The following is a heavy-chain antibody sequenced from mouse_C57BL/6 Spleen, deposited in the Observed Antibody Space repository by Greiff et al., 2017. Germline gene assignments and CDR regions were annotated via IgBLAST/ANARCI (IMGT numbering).Heavy chain of an antibody. CDR3: TTGGSKGAMDY. V-gene: IGHV14-4*01. J-gene: IGHJ4*01. CDR1: GFNIKDDY. CDR2: IDPENGDT. Sequence: VQLKQSGAELVRPGASVKLSCTASGFNIKDDYMHWVKQRPEQGLEWIGWIDPENGDTEYASKFQGKATITADTSSNTAYLQLSSLTSEDTAVYYCTTGGSKGAMDYWGQGTSVTVSS.